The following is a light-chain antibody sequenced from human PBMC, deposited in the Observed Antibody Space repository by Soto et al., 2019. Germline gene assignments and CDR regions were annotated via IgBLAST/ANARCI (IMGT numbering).Light chain of an antibody. CDR3: QQYNSYST. Sequence: DLQVTESGTSLAAAGGDIITISCRSSASMSDCLAWYQQKPGKAPKLLIYAASTLQTGVPSRFSGSGSGTDFTLTISSLQPEDFATYYCQQYNSYSTFGQGTKVDIK. CDR1: ASMSDC. CDR2: AAS. J-gene: IGKJ1*01. V-gene: IGKV1-5*01.